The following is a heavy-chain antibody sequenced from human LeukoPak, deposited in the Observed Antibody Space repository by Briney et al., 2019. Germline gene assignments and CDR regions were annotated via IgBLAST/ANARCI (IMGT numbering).Heavy chain of an antibody. CDR1: GFTFSSYG. CDR2: IWYDGSNK. J-gene: IGHJ4*02. CDR3: ARDRSFGYSPGYYFDY. V-gene: IGHV3-33*01. Sequence: GGSLRLSCAASGFTFSSYGMHWVRQAPGKGLEWVAVIWYDGSNKYYADSVKGRFAISRDNSKNTLYLQMNSLRAEDTAVYYCARDRSFGYSPGYYFDYWGQGTLVTVSS. D-gene: IGHD6-13*01.